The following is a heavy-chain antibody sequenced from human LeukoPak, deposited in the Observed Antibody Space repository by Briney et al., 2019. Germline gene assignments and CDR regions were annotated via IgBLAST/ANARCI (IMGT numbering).Heavy chain of an antibody. D-gene: IGHD2-15*01. Sequence: PGGSLRLSCAASGFTVSSNYMSWVRQAPGKGLEWVSSISSSSSYIYYADSVKGRFTISRDNAKNSLYLQMNSLRAEDTAVYYCARDQYCSGGSCYSDDAFDIWGQGTMVTVSS. CDR1: GFTVSSNY. V-gene: IGHV3-21*01. J-gene: IGHJ3*02. CDR2: ISSSSSYI. CDR3: ARDQYCSGGSCYSDDAFDI.